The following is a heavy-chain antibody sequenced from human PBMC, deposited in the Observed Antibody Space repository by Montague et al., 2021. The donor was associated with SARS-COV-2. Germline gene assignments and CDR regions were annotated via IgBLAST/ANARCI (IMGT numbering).Heavy chain of an antibody. CDR3: AGPGGYCTGGSGCNVY. V-gene: IGHV4-59*01. D-gene: IGHD2-15*01. CDR2: IYFSGST. CDR1: GGSISTYY. J-gene: IGHJ4*02. Sequence: SETLSLTCSVSGGSISTYYWSWIRQPPGKGLEWIGYIYFSGSTNYNPSLKSRVTISIETSKNQFSLELSSLTAADMAVYYCAGPGGYCTGGSGCNVYWGQGTLVTVSS.